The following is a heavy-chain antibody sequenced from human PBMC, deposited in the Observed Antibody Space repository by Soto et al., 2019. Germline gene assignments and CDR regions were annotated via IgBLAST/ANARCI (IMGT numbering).Heavy chain of an antibody. D-gene: IGHD3-16*01. CDR1: GGSISSSSYY. CDR2: IYYSGST. Sequence: SETLSLTCTVSGGSISSSSYYWGWICQPPGKGLEWIGSIYYSGSTYYNPSLKSRVTISVDTSKNQFSLKLSSVTAADTAVYYCARHTGRVGDDAFDIWGQGTMVTVSS. J-gene: IGHJ3*02. CDR3: ARHTGRVGDDAFDI. V-gene: IGHV4-39*01.